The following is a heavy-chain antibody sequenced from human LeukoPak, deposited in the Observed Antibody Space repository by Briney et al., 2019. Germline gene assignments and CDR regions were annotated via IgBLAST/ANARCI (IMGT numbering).Heavy chain of an antibody. V-gene: IGHV4-4*07. CDR2: IYTSGST. Sequence: MASETLSLTCAVSGVSISTYHWTWIRQPAGKGLEWIGRIYTSGSTNHNPSLKSRVTISVDTSKNQFSLKLSSVTAADPAVYYCARDRGGGYCSSTSCYMGGNWFDPWGQGTLVTVSS. CDR3: ARDRGGGYCSSTSCYMGGNWFDP. J-gene: IGHJ5*02. CDR1: GVSISTYH. D-gene: IGHD2-2*02.